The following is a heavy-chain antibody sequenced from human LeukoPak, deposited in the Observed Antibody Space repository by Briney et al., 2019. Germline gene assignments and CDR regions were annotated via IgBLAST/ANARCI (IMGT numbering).Heavy chain of an antibody. Sequence: GGSLRLSCAASGFTVSSNYMSWVRQAPGKGLEWVSVIYSGGSTYYADSVKGRFTISRDNSKNTLYLQMNSLRAEDTAVYYCARDRGDIVVVPAAHGAFDIWGQGTVVIVSS. J-gene: IGHJ3*02. CDR2: IYSGGST. D-gene: IGHD2-2*01. CDR3: ARDRGDIVVVPAAHGAFDI. V-gene: IGHV3-53*01. CDR1: GFTVSSNY.